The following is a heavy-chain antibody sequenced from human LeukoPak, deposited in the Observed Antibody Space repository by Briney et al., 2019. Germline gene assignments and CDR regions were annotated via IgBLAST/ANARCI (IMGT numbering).Heavy chain of an antibody. V-gene: IGHV3-23*01. Sequence: QSGGSLRLACAASGVTFSSYAMSWVRQAPGKGLEWVSTISGSGGSTYYADSVKGRFTISRDNSKNTLYLQMNTLRAEDTAVYYCAKDREYSYVYDAFDIWGQGTLVTVSS. J-gene: IGHJ3*02. CDR3: AKDREYSYVYDAFDI. D-gene: IGHD3-16*01. CDR2: ISGSGGST. CDR1: GVTFSSYA.